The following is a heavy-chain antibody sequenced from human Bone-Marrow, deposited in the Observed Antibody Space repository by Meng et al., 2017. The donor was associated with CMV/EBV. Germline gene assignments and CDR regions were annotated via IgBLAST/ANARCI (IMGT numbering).Heavy chain of an antibody. Sequence: QVPLVQSGAGVKKPGASVKVSCKASGYTFTGYYMHWVRQAPGQGLEWMGWINPNSGGTNYAQKFQGRVTMTRDTSISTAYMELSRLRSDDTAVYYCARGVIAARLRTVFDPWGQGTLVTVSS. D-gene: IGHD6-6*01. CDR3: ARGVIAARLRTVFDP. J-gene: IGHJ5*02. CDR1: GYTFTGYY. CDR2: INPNSGGT. V-gene: IGHV1-2*02.